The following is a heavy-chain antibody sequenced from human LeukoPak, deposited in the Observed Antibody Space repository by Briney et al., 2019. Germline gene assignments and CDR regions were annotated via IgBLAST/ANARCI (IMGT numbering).Heavy chain of an antibody. Sequence: GGSLRLSCVGSGFTFNNYGMHWVRQAPGKGLEYVSAISSNGGSTYYANSVKGRFTISRDNSKNTLYLQMGSLRAEDMAVYYCARGRLGRRGFDPWGQGTLVTVSS. CDR1: GFTFNNYG. V-gene: IGHV3-64*01. CDR3: ARGRLGRRGFDP. J-gene: IGHJ5*02. D-gene: IGHD3-9*01. CDR2: ISSNGGST.